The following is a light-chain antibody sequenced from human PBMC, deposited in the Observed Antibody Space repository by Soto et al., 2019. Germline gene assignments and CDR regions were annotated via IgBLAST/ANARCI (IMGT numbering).Light chain of an antibody. CDR2: EVS. Sequence: QSALTQPASVSGSPGQSITISCTGTSSDVGDYNYVSWYQQHPGKAPKLMIYEVSYRPSGVSNRFSGSKSANTASLTISGLQAEDEADYYCSSYTSSSSYVFGTGTKVTVL. J-gene: IGLJ1*01. CDR3: SSYTSSSSYV. V-gene: IGLV2-14*01. CDR1: SSDVGDYNY.